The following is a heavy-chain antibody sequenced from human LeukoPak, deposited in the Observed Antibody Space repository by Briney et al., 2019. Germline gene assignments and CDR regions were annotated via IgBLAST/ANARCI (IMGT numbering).Heavy chain of an antibody. J-gene: IGHJ4*02. Sequence: GGSLRLSCAASGFTFSSYAMSWVRQAPGKGLEWVSSISGSGGSTYYADSVKGRFTISRDNSKNTLYLQMNSLRAEDTAVYYCAKSGMGGSGSYSPDYWGQGTLVTVSS. CDR3: AKSGMGGSGSYSPDY. V-gene: IGHV3-23*01. CDR1: GFTFSSYA. D-gene: IGHD3-10*01. CDR2: ISGSGGST.